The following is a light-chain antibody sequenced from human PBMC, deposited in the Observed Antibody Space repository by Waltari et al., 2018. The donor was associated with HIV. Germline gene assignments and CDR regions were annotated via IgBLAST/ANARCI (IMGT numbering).Light chain of an antibody. Sequence: QSALTQPPSASGSPGPSVTISCPGTSSDVGGSKYVSWYQQHPGKAPKLMIYEVNKRPSGVPDRFSGSKSANTASLTVSGLQADDEADYYCNSYAGSNNWVFGGGTKLTVL. J-gene: IGLJ3*02. V-gene: IGLV2-8*01. CDR2: EVN. CDR1: SSDVGGSKY. CDR3: NSYAGSNNWV.